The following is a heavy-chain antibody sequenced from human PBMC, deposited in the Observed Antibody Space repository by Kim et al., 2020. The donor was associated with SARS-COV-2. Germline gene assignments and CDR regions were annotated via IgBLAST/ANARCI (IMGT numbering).Heavy chain of an antibody. V-gene: IGHV3-30*18. CDR1: GFTFSSYG. J-gene: IGHJ4*02. CDR2: ISYDGSNK. Sequence: GGSLRLSCAASGFTFSSYGMHWVRQAPGKGLEWVAVISYDGSNKYYADSVKGRFTISRDNSKNTLYLQMNSLRAEDTAVYYCAKESEGYCSGGSCYSLFYWGQGTLVTVSS. CDR3: AKESEGYCSGGSCYSLFY. D-gene: IGHD2-15*01.